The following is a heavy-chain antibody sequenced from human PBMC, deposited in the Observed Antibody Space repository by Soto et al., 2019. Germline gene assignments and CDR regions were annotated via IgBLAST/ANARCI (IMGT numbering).Heavy chain of an antibody. CDR2: IIPMFSTP. CDR1: AGPFRSEA. V-gene: IGHV1-69*13. Sequence: SPVKVSCNASAGPFRSEAIIWVRQAPGHGLGWMGRIIPMFSTPHYAQKFQAGATIISDESTTIVDVEMRGPTYEDTAVYYCARAQFSDILTADDYGMDVWGQGTSVTVSS. J-gene: IGHJ6*02. CDR3: ARAQFSDILTADDYGMDV. D-gene: IGHD3-9*01.